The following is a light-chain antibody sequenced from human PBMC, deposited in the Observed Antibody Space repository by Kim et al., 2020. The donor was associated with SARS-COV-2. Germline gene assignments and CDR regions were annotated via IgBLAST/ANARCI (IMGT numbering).Light chain of an antibody. CDR1: IPDIACHYH. CDR2: EVS. CDR3: SSYISSSTSVV. V-gene: IGLV2-18*02. Sequence: QIVSRSCTGTIPDIACHYHLFWYQQPPGTAPNLMLYEVSIQPAGVPARFSGSKSGNTASLTISELQTEDEADYYCSSYISSSTSVVFGRGTQLTVL. J-gene: IGLJ2*01.